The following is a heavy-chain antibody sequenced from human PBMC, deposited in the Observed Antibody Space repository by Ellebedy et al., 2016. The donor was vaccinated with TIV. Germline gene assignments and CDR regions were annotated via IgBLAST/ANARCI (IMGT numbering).Heavy chain of an antibody. J-gene: IGHJ6*02. D-gene: IGHD7-27*01. CDR3: ARAPPWVRNYSIDV. V-gene: IGHV3-33*01. CDR1: GFTFSTYG. Sequence: GESLKISXAASGFTFSTYGMHWVRQAPGKGLEWVAVIWYDGSFKYYADSVRGRFTISRDNSKHTLYLQMNSLRVEDTAVYYCARAPPWVRNYSIDVWGQGTTVTVSS. CDR2: IWYDGSFK.